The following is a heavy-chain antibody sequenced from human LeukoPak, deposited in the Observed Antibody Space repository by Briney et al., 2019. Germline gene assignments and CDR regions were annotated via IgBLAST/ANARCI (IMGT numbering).Heavy chain of an antibody. Sequence: GASVKVSCKASGYTFTSYYMHWVRQAPGQGLEWMGIINPSGGSTGYAQKFQGRVTMTRDMSTSTVYMELSSLRSEDTAVYYCAREGSRERYSRSYVYWGQGTLVTVSS. CDR2: INPSGGST. CDR3: AREGSRERYSRSYVY. D-gene: IGHD1-26*01. V-gene: IGHV1-46*03. CDR1: GYTFTSYY. J-gene: IGHJ4*02.